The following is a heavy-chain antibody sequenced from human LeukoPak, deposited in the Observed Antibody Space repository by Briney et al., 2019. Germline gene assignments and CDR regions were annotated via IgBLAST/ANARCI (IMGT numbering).Heavy chain of an antibody. Sequence: GGSLRLSCAASGFTFRSHWMHWVRQAPGKGLEWVSAISGSGDSTYYGDSVKGRFTISRDNSKNTLYLQMNSLRAEDTAVYYCAKTRPLDSSSWSHGDYWGQGTLVTVSS. CDR3: AKTRPLDSSSWSHGDY. CDR2: ISGSGDST. V-gene: IGHV3-23*01. D-gene: IGHD6-13*01. J-gene: IGHJ4*02. CDR1: GFTFRSHW.